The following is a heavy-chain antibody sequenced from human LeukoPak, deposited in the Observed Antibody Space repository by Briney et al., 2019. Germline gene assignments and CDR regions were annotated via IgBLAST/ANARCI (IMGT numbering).Heavy chain of an antibody. J-gene: IGHJ6*03. Sequence: ASVKVSCKASGGTFSSYAISWVRQAPGQGLEWMGGIIPIFGTANYAQKFQGRVTITTDESTSTAYMELNSLRAEDTAVYYCARASSNYHRYYYYYYMDVWGKGTTVTVSS. CDR3: ARASSNYHRYYYYYYMDV. CDR1: GGTFSSYA. D-gene: IGHD4-11*01. V-gene: IGHV1-69*05. CDR2: IIPIFGTA.